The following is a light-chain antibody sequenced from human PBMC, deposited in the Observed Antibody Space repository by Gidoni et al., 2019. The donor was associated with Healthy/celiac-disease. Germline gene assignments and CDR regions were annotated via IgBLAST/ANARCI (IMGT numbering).Light chain of an antibody. CDR3: CSYAGSYTLV. V-gene: IGLV2-11*01. Sequence: SALTQPRSVSGSPGQSVTISCTGTSSDVGGYNYVSWYQQHPSKAPKLMIYDVSKRPSGVPDRFSGSKSGNTASLTISGLQAEDEADYYCCSYAGSYTLVFGGGTKLTVL. CDR1: SSDVGGYNY. CDR2: DVS. J-gene: IGLJ2*01.